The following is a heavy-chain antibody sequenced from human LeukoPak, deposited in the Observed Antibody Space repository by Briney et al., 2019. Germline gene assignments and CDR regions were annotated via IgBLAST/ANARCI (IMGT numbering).Heavy chain of an antibody. CDR2: ISGSGDNT. J-gene: IGHJ3*02. V-gene: IGHV3-23*01. Sequence: GSLRLSCAASGFTFSSYAMNWVRQAPGKGLEWISSISGSGDNTYYADSVKGRFTISRDNAKNSLYLQMNSLRAEDTAVYYCARDPLYCSSTSCYDAFDIWGQGTMVTVSS. D-gene: IGHD2-2*01. CDR3: ARDPLYCSSTSCYDAFDI. CDR1: GFTFSSYA.